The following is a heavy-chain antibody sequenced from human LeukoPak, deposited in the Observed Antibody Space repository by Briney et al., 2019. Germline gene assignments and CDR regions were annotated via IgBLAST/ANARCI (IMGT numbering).Heavy chain of an antibody. D-gene: IGHD5-18*01. J-gene: IGHJ4*02. V-gene: IGHV5-51*01. CDR1: GYSFTSYW. CDR3: ARHASGGYSYGYFDY. Sequence: GESLKISCKGSGYSFTSYWIGWVRQMPGKGLEWMGIIYPGDSDTRYSPSFQGQVTISADKSISAAYLQWSSLKASDTAMYYCARHASGGYSYGYFDYWGQGTLVTVSS. CDR2: IYPGDSDT.